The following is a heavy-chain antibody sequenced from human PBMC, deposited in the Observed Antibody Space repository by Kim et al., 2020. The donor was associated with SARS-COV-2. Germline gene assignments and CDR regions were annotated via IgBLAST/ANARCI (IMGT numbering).Heavy chain of an antibody. J-gene: IGHJ6*02. CDR3: ARIRAPIVAIDV. V-gene: IGHV2-70*01. D-gene: IGHD3-22*01. Sequence: KYYSTSLKTRLTISKDTSKNQVVLTMTNMDPVDTATYYCARIRAPIVAIDVWGQGTTVTVSS. CDR2: K.